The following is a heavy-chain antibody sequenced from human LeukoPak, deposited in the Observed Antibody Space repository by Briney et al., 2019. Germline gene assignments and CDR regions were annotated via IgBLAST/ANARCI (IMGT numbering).Heavy chain of an antibody. J-gene: IGHJ4*02. CDR1: GFTFSSYD. V-gene: IGHV3-13*01. D-gene: IGHD3-22*01. CDR3: ARLTKGYYLTYYFDY. Sequence: GGSLRLSCAASGFTFSSYDMHWVRHVTGEGLEWVSSIGTAGDTYFPGSVKGRFTISRENAKNSLYLQMNSLRAEDTAFYYCARLTKGYYLTYYFDYWGQGTLVTVPS. CDR2: IGTAGDT.